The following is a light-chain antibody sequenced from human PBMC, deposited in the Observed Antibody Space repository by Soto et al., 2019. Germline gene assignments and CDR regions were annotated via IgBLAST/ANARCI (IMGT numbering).Light chain of an antibody. CDR1: SSDVGSYNR. J-gene: IGLJ3*02. CDR2: EVN. V-gene: IGLV2-18*02. CDR3: SSYTSSSTWV. Sequence: QSALTQPPSVSGSPGQSVTISCTGTSSDVGSYNRVSWYQQPPGTAPKLMIYEVNNRPSGVPDRFSGSKSGNTASLTISGLQAEDGADYYCSSYTSSSTWVFGGGTKLTVL.